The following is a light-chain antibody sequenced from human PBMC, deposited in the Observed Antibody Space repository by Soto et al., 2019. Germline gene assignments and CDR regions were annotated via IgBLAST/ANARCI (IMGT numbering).Light chain of an antibody. J-gene: IGLJ3*02. CDR3: SSYTTTNTLWV. V-gene: IGLV2-14*01. CDR1: SMNVGAYNY. Sequence: QSALTQPASVSGSPGQSITIPCTGTSMNVGAYNYVSWYQQHPGKAPKLIISEVTDRPSGVSNRFSGSKSGNTASLTISGLQAEDEADYFCSSYTTTNTLWVFGGGTKVTVL. CDR2: EVT.